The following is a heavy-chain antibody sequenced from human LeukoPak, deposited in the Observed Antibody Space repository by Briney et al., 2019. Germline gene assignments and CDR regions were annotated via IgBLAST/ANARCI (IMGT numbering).Heavy chain of an antibody. CDR2: ISGSGGST. CDR3: AKPYSGTILTGWFDP. V-gene: IGHV3-23*01. J-gene: IGHJ5*02. D-gene: IGHD3-9*01. Sequence: TGGSLRLSCAASGFTFSDYYMTWIRQAPGKGLEWVSIISGSGGSTSYADSVKGRFTISRDNSKNTLYLQMNSLRAEDTALYYCAKPYSGTILTGWFDPWGQGTLVTVSS. CDR1: GFTFSDYY.